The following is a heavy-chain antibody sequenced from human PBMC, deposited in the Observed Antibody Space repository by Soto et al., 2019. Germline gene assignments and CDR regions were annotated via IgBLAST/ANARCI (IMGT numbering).Heavy chain of an antibody. CDR2: INAGNGNT. D-gene: IGHD3-3*01. CDR3: ARYNYDFWSGYYDY. Sequence: QVQLVQSGAEVKKPGASVKVSCKASGYTFTSYAMHWVRQAPGQRLEWMGWINAGNGNTKYSQKFQGRVTITRDTSXSTXYMXXSSLRSEDTAVYYCARYNYDFWSGYYDYWGQGTLVTVSS. J-gene: IGHJ4*02. V-gene: IGHV1-3*01. CDR1: GYTFTSYA.